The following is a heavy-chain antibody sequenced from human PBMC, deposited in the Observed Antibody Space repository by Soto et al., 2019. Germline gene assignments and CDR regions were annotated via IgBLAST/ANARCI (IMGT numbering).Heavy chain of an antibody. CDR3: AGDRIVGATLYYYGMDV. J-gene: IGHJ6*02. CDR1: GGSISSGDYY. D-gene: IGHD1-26*01. Sequence: SETLSLTCTVSGGSISSGDYYWSGIRQHPGKGLEWIGCIYYSGSTYDTPPLKRRVTISVDTSKNQFSLKLSSVTAADTAVYYCAGDRIVGATLYYYGMDVWGQATTVTVSS. CDR2: IYYSGST. V-gene: IGHV4-31*02.